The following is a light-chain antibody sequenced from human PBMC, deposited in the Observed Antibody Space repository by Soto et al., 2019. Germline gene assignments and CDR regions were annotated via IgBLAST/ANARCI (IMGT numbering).Light chain of an antibody. V-gene: IGLV1-47*01. CDR3: PTWDDSLNGFYV. CDR1: TSNIGSNY. CDR2: RNN. Sequence: QSVLTQPPSASGTPGQGVTISCYGSTSNIGSNYVYWYQQLPGTAPKLLIYRNNQRPSGVPDRFSGSKSGTSASLAISGLRSDDEADYFCPTWDDSLNGFYVFGTGTKLTVL. J-gene: IGLJ1*01.